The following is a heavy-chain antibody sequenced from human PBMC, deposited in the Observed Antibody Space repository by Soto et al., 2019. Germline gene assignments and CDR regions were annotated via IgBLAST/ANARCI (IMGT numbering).Heavy chain of an antibody. J-gene: IGHJ3*02. CDR3: ARSMTGDQAFDI. CDR2: IYYSGST. CDR1: GGSISSYY. V-gene: IGHV4-59*08. D-gene: IGHD7-27*01. Sequence: SETLSLTCTVSGGSISSYYWSWIRQPPGKGLEWIGYIYYSGSTNYNPSLKSRVTISVDTSKNQFSLKLSSVTAADTAVYYCARSMTGDQAFDIWGQGTMVTVSS.